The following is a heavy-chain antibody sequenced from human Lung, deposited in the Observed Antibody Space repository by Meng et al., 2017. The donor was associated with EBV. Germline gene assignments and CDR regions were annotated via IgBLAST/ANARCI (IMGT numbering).Heavy chain of an antibody. Sequence: EVQLVESXXGLVQXGGSQKLSCAASGFTFSASAMHWVCQASGKGLEWVGRIRSKANNYATAFGASVEGRFTISRDDSNNTAYLQMNSLKTEDTAVYYCTSRSFWGQGILVTVSS. J-gene: IGHJ4*02. CDR1: GFTFSASA. CDR3: TSRSF. CDR2: IRSKANNYAT. V-gene: IGHV3-73*02.